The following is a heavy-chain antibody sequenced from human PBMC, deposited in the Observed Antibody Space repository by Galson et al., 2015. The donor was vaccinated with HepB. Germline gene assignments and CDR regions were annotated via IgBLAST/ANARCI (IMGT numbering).Heavy chain of an antibody. CDR2: INHSGST. V-gene: IGHV4-34*01. CDR3: ARMGGYCSGGSCYLKDRFPYYFDY. Sequence: SETLSLTCAVYGGSFSGYYWSWIRQPPGKGLEWIGEINHSGSTNYNPSLKSRVTISVDTSKNQFSLKLSSVTAADTAVYYCARMGGYCSGGSCYLKDRFPYYFDYWGQGTLVTVSS. J-gene: IGHJ4*02. CDR1: GGSFSGYY. D-gene: IGHD2-15*01.